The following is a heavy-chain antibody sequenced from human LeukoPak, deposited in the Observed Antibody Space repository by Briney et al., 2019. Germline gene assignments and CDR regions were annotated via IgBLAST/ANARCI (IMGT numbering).Heavy chain of an antibody. CDR3: AKGGRFGESDYSGMDV. D-gene: IGHD3-10*01. Sequence: GGSLRLSCAASGFTFDDYTMHWVRQAPGKGLEWVSLISWDGGSTYYADSVKGRFTISRDNSKNSLYLQMNSLRTEDTALYYCAKGGRFGESDYSGMDVWGQGTTVTVSS. J-gene: IGHJ6*02. CDR1: GFTFDDYT. V-gene: IGHV3-43*01. CDR2: ISWDGGST.